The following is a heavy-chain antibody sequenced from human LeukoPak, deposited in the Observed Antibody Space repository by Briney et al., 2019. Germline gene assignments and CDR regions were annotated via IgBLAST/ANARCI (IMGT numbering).Heavy chain of an antibody. CDR3: ATLYGGQRADGY. D-gene: IGHD2-15*01. J-gene: IGHJ4*02. CDR1: GFIVTNNY. V-gene: IGHV3-53*01. Sequence: GGSLRLSCAASGFIVTNNYMSWVRQAPGKGLEWVSSIYTGDTTEYAGSVKGRFTISRDNSKNTLYLQMNSLRTEDTAVYYCATLYGGQRADGYWGQGTLVTVSS. CDR2: IYTGDTT.